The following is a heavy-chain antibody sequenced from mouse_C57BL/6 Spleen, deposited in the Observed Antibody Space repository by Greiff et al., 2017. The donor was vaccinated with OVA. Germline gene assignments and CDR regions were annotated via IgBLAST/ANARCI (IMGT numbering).Heavy chain of an antibody. CDR2: IYHSDSET. J-gene: IGHJ3*01. D-gene: IGHD5-1*01. V-gene: IGHV1-61*01. CDR3: ARTEVLSWFAY. CDR1: GYTFTSYW. Sequence: QVQLQQPGAELVRPGSSVKLSCTASGYTFTSYWMAWVKQRPGQGLEWIGNIYHSDSETHYNQKLKDKATLTVDKSTSTVYMQISSLTSEDTAVYYCARTEVLSWFAYWGKGTLVTVSA.